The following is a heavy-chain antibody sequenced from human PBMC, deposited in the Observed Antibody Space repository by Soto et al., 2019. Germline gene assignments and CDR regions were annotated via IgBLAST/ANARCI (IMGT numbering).Heavy chain of an antibody. D-gene: IGHD3-10*01. CDR3: AKDMGVLWFGESAPGAVPID. J-gene: IGHJ4*02. Sequence: GGSLRLSCAASGFTFSSYGMHWVRQAPGKGLEWVAVISYDGSNKYYADSVKGRFTISRDNSKNTLYLQMNSLRAEDTAVYYCAKDMGVLWFGESAPGAVPIDWGQGTLVTVSS. CDR2: ISYDGSNK. V-gene: IGHV3-30*18. CDR1: GFTFSSYG.